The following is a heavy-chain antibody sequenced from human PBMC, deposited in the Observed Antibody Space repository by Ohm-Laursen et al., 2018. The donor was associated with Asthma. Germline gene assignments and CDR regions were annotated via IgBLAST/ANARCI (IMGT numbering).Heavy chain of an antibody. CDR2: ISAYNGNT. CDR3: ARRLRRIAAAGSYYYYGMDV. V-gene: IGHV1-18*01. J-gene: IGHJ6*02. CDR1: GYTFTSYG. D-gene: IGHD6-13*01. Sequence: SSVKVSCKASGYTFTSYGISWVRQAPGQGLEWMGWISAYNGNTNYAQKLQGRVTMTTDTSTSTAYMELRSLRSDDTAVYYCARRLRRIAAAGSYYYYGMDVWGQGTTGTVSS.